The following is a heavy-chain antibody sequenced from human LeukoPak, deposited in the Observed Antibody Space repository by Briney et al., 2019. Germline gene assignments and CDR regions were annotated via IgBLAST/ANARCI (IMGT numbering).Heavy chain of an antibody. D-gene: IGHD3-3*01. CDR1: GYSFTSYW. Sequence: GASLKISCKGSGYSFTSYWSGWVRPMPGKGPEWMGIIYPGDSDTRYSPSFQGQVTISADKSISTAYLQWSSLKASDTAMYYCARRGDFWSGYFDYWGQGTLVTVSS. CDR3: ARRGDFWSGYFDY. J-gene: IGHJ4*02. CDR2: IYPGDSDT. V-gene: IGHV5-51*01.